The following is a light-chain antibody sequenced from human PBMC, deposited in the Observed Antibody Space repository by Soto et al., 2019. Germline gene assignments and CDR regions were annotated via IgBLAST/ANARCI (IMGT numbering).Light chain of an antibody. V-gene: IGLV2-14*01. CDR2: EVS. CDR3: SPYPTSSTYV. CDR1: SGAGGVFNY. J-gene: IGLJ1*01. Sequence: QCVLTQPASVSGPPGQSITLPCTEASGAGGVFNYVSWYQQHTGKAPTLIICEVSNRPSGVSNRCSGSQSGNTASLTISGLQAEDEADYYCSPYPTSSTYVFGTGTKVTVL.